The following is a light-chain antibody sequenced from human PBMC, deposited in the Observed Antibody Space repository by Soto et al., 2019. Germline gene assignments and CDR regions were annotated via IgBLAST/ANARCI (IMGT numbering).Light chain of an antibody. CDR3: STWDVSLNGGV. Sequence: QAVVTQPPSASATPGQRVTISCSGSSSNIASRSVYWYQQLPGTAPKLLMYSTDLRPSGVPDRFSGSKSGTTASLAISGVQSEDEADYYCSTWDVSLNGGVFGGGTKVTVL. CDR1: SSNIASRS. V-gene: IGLV1-44*01. CDR2: STD. J-gene: IGLJ3*02.